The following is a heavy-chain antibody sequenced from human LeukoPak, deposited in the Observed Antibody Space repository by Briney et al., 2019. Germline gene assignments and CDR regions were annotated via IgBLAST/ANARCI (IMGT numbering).Heavy chain of an antibody. CDR2: IYSSGST. CDR3: ARGGSSSWRIGYYFDY. CDR1: GGSINNYY. Sequence: SETLSLTCTVSGGSINNYYWNWIRQPPRQGLEWIGFIYSSGSTNYNPSLKSRVAISVDTSKNHFSLKLSSVTAADTAVYYCARGGSSSWRIGYYFDYWGQGTLVTVSS. V-gene: IGHV4-59*01. D-gene: IGHD6-13*01. J-gene: IGHJ4*02.